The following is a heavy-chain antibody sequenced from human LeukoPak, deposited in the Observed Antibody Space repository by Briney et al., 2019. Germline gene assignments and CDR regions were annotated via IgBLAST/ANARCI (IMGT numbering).Heavy chain of an antibody. Sequence: GGSLRLSCAASGFTFRNFWMSRVRQAPGKGLEWVANIKQDGSEKYSVDSVKGRFTISRDNAKSSLYLQMNSLSAEDSALYYCARDGVENVAVADLTWFDSWGQGALVIVSS. D-gene: IGHD6-19*01. J-gene: IGHJ5*01. CDR3: ARDGVENVAVADLTWFDS. CDR2: IKQDGSEK. CDR1: GFTFRNFW. V-gene: IGHV3-7*01.